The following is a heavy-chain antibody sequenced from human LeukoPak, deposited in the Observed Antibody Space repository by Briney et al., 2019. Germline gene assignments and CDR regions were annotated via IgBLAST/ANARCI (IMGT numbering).Heavy chain of an antibody. V-gene: IGHV5-10-1*01. CDR1: GYSFTSYW. CDR3: ARFVDYGSGSYYPNFDY. J-gene: IGHJ4*02. Sequence: PGESLRISCKGSGYSFTSYWISWVRQMPGKGLEWMGRIDPSDSYTNYSPSFQGHVTISADKSISTAYLQWSSLKASDTAMYYCARFVDYGSGSYYPNFDYWGQGTLVTVSS. CDR2: IDPSDSYT. D-gene: IGHD3-10*01.